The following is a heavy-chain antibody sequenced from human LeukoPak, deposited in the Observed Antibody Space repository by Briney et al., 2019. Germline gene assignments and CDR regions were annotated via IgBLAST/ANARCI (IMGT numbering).Heavy chain of an antibody. CDR2: IYYGGST. CDR3: ARNDYYYYDSSGHTLSTFDP. V-gene: IGHV4-59*01. D-gene: IGHD3-22*01. Sequence: SETLSLTCTVSGGSISSYYWSWIRQPPGKGLEWIGYIYYGGSTNYNPSLKSRVTISVDTSKNQFSLKLSSVTAADTAVYYCARNDYYYYDSSGHTLSTFDPWGQGTLVTVSS. CDR1: GGSISSYY. J-gene: IGHJ5*02.